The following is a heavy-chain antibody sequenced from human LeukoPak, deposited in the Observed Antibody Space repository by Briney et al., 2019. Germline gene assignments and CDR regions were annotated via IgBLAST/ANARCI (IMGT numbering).Heavy chain of an antibody. V-gene: IGHV3-23*01. CDR2: LSGSGTST. CDR1: GFTFSSYW. Sequence: SGGSLRLSCAASGFTFSSYWMSWVRQAPGKGLEWVSALSGSGTSTYYADSVKGRFTISRDNSKNTLYLQMNSLRAEDTAVYYCAKLSLGSWYLGPSDYWGQGTLVTVSS. CDR3: AKLSLGSWYLGPSDY. D-gene: IGHD6-13*01. J-gene: IGHJ4*02.